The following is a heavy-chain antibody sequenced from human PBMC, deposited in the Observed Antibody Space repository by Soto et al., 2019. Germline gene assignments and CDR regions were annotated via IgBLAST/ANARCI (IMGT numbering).Heavy chain of an antibody. Sequence: ASVKVSCKTSGYTFSSYTIAWVRQAPGQGLEWLGWISPDDGNTEYEQKFQGRVTMTADTLTNNAYMELRSLKYDDTAVYYCARERGGDDIVVVPALLGGMDVWGQGTTVTVSS. CDR2: ISPDDGNT. J-gene: IGHJ6*02. CDR3: ARERGGDDIVVVPALLGGMDV. CDR1: GYTFSSYT. V-gene: IGHV1-18*01. D-gene: IGHD2-2*01.